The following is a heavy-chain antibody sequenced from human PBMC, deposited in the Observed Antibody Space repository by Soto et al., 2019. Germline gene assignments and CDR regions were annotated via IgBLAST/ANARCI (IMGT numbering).Heavy chain of an antibody. D-gene: IGHD6-19*01. Sequence: GGSLRLSCAASGFTFSSYAMSWVRQAPGKGLEWVSAISGSGGSTYYADSVKGRFTISRDNSKNTLYLKMNSLRAEDTAVYYCAKGGIAVAGTNSPWYYYYGMDVWGQGTTVTVSS. CDR2: ISGSGGST. V-gene: IGHV3-23*01. CDR3: AKGGIAVAGTNSPWYYYYGMDV. CDR1: GFTFSSYA. J-gene: IGHJ6*02.